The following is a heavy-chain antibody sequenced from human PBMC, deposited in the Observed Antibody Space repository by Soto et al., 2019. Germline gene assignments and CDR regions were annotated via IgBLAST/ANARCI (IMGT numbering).Heavy chain of an antibody. CDR1: GFTFSSYG. V-gene: IGHV3-30*18. CDR3: AKDSSGYYYGGSDY. CDR2: ISYDGSNK. Sequence: QVQLVESGGGVVQPGKSLRLSCAASGFTFSSYGMHWVRQAPGKGLEWVAIISYDGSNKYFADSVKGRFTISRDNSKNTLYLLRNSLRAEDTAVYYCAKDSSGYYYGGSDYWGQGTLVTVSS. J-gene: IGHJ4*02. D-gene: IGHD3-22*01.